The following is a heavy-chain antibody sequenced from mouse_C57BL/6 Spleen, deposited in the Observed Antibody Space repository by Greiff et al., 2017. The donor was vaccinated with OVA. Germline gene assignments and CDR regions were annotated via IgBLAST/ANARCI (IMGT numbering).Heavy chain of an antibody. CDR3: ATYGNYAWFAY. Sequence: DVQLVESGGGLVKPGGSLKLSCAASGFTFSDYGMHWVRQAPEKGLEWVAYISSGSSTIYYADTVKGRFTISRDNAKNTLCLQMTSLRSEDTAMYYCATYGNYAWFAYWGQGTLVTVSA. V-gene: IGHV5-17*01. J-gene: IGHJ3*01. CDR2: ISSGSSTI. D-gene: IGHD2-10*02. CDR1: GFTFSDYG.